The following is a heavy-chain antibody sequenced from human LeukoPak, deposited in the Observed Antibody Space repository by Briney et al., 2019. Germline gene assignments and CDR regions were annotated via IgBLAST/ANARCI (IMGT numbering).Heavy chain of an antibody. J-gene: IGHJ4*02. Sequence: GGSLRLSCAASGFTFSSYAMSWVRLAPGKGLEWVSAISGSGGSTYYADSVKGRFTISRDNSKNTLYLQMNSLRAEDTAVYYCAKDSGTYYYDSSGYPAFDYWGQGTLVTVSS. D-gene: IGHD3-22*01. V-gene: IGHV3-23*01. CDR2: ISGSGGST. CDR3: AKDSGTYYYDSSGYPAFDY. CDR1: GFTFSSYA.